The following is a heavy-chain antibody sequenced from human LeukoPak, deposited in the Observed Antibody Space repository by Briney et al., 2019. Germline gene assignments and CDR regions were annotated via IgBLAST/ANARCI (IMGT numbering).Heavy chain of an antibody. V-gene: IGHV4-34*01. J-gene: IGHJ4*02. D-gene: IGHD2-2*01. CDR2: INHSGST. Sequence: SETLSLTCAVYGGSFSGYYWSWIRQPPGKRLEWIGEINHSGSTNYNPSPKSRVTISVDTSKNQFSLKLSSVTAADTAVYYCARAYSGIVVVPAARTRWDYWGQGTLVTVSS. CDR3: ARAYSGIVVVPAARTRWDY. CDR1: GGSFSGYY.